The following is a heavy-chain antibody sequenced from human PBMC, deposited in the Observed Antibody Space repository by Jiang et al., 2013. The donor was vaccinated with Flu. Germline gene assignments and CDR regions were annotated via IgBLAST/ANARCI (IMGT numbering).Heavy chain of an antibody. D-gene: IGHD2-15*01. CDR3: AHRPGYCSGGSCYNYFDY. V-gene: IGHV2-5*01. CDR1: GFSLTANAVG. CDR2: IHWNEDK. Sequence: PTQTLTLTCTFSGFSLTANAVGVGWYRQPPGKALEWVAVIHWNEDKSSSPSLKSRVTITKDTSKNQVVLTMTNMDPVDTATYYCAHRPGYCSGGSCYNYFDYWGQGTLVTVSS. J-gene: IGHJ4*02.